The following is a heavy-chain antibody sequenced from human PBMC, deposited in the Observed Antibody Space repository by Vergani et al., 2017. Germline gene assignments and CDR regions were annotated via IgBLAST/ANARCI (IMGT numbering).Heavy chain of an antibody. Sequence: EVQLVESGGGIVKPGGSLRLSCVASGFSFRNAWMNWVRRTPGKGLEWVGRIKRTFDLGTTDYAAAVKGRFTISIDDSKNTLFLQRNVLKTDDIGVYYCTTDPRYCGDGSCYWLRDHHYYGMDVWGQGTTVTVSS. CDR3: TTDPRYCGDGSCYWLRDHHYYGMDV. CDR1: GFSFRNAW. V-gene: IGHV3-15*07. D-gene: IGHD2-21*01. J-gene: IGHJ6*02. CDR2: IKRTFDLGTT.